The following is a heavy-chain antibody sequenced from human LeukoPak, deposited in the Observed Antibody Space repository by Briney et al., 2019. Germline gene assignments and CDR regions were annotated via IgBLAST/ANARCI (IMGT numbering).Heavy chain of an antibody. V-gene: IGHV4-39*01. J-gene: IGHJ4*02. CDR2: IYYSRNT. CDR1: GGSISTTSYY. CDR3: ARHHANLRYFDY. Sequence: SETLSLTCTVSGGSISTTSYYWGWIRQPPGKGLEWIGSIYYSRNTYYNPSLKSRVTVSVDTSKNQFSLNLSSVTAADTAVYYCARHHANLRYFDYWGQGTLVTVSS. D-gene: IGHD1-7*01.